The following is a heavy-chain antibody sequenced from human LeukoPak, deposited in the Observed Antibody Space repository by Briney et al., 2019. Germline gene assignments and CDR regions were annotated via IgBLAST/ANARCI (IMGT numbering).Heavy chain of an antibody. V-gene: IGHV3-15*01. D-gene: IGHD6-6*01. Sequence: GGSLRLSCAASGFTFSNAWMSWVRQAPGKGGEGGGRFKTKTDGRTTDYAAPVKGRFTISRDDSKNTLYLQMNSLKTEDTAVYYCTTVFGVDQLVLDFWGQGTLVTVSS. CDR1: GFTFSNAW. CDR2: FKTKTDGRTT. CDR3: TTVFGVDQLVLDF. J-gene: IGHJ4*02.